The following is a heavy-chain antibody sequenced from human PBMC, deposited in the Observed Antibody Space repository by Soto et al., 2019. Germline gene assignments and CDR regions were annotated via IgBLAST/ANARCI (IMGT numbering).Heavy chain of an antibody. CDR2: IYYSGST. J-gene: IGHJ4*02. CDR1: GGSISSGGYS. CDR3: ARGVTTVTTLDY. V-gene: IGHV4-30-2*01. Sequence: QLQLQESGSGLVKPSQTLSLTCAVSGGSISSGGYSWSWIRQPPGKGLEWIGYIYYSGSTYYNPSLKSRVXXXVXXSKNQVSLKMNSVTAADTAVYYCARGVTTVTTLDYWGQGTLVTVSS. D-gene: IGHD4-4*01.